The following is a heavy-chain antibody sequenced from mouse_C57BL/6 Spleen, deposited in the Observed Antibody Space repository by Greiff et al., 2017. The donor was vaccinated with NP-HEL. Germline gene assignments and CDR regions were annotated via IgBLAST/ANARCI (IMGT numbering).Heavy chain of an antibody. D-gene: IGHD2-3*01. V-gene: IGHV5-12*01. CDR2: ISNGGGST. J-gene: IGHJ4*01. CDR3: ARRGDGYYAMDY. Sequence: EVQLVESGGGLVQPGGSLKLSCAASGFTFSDYYMYWVRQTPEKRLEWVAYISNGGGSTYYPDTVKGRFTISRDNAKNTLYLQMSRLKSEDTAMYYCARRGDGYYAMDYWGQGTSVTVSS. CDR1: GFTFSDYY.